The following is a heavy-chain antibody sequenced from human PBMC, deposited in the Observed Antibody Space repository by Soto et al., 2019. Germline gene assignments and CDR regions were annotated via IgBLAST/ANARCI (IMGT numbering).Heavy chain of an antibody. CDR3: AKDLSPNMGCMDV. CDR2: ITGSGGTT. CDR1: GFTFSSYA. J-gene: IGHJ6*02. Sequence: GGSLRLSCAASGFTFSSYAMSWVRQAPGKGLEWVSSITGSGGTTFYADSVKGRLTISRDNSKNTLYVQMDILRAEDTAVYYCAKDLSPNMGCMDVWGPGTTVTVSS. D-gene: IGHD3-10*01. V-gene: IGHV3-23*01.